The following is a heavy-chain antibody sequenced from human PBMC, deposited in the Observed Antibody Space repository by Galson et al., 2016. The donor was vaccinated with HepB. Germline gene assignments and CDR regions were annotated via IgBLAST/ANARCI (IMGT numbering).Heavy chain of an antibody. Sequence: SLRLSCAASGFTVYNNYMWWVRQAPGKGMDWVSLIYSGGSTSYADSAKGRXTISRDSSKNTLYLQMNSLRGEDTAVYFCAKDAILGCGRDCYTDYWGQGTLVTVSS. V-gene: IGHV3-53*05. CDR3: AKDAILGCGRDCYTDY. J-gene: IGHJ4*02. CDR2: IYSGGST. CDR1: GFTVYNNY. D-gene: IGHD2-21*02.